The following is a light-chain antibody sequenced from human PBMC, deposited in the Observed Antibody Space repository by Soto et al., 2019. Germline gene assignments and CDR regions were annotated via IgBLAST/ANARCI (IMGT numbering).Light chain of an antibody. CDR1: SGDVGAYNY. CDR2: DVT. CDR3: SSFTTTSTLV. Sequence: QSALTQPASVSGSPGQSITISCTGSSGDVGAYNYVSWFQQYPGKDPKIILYDVTSRPSGVSNRFSGSKSGNTASLTISGLQAEDEADYYCSSFTTTSTLVLGGGTKLTVL. J-gene: IGLJ2*01. V-gene: IGLV2-14*01.